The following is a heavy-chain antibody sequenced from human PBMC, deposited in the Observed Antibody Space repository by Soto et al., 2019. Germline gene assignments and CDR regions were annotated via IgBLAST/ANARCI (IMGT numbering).Heavy chain of an antibody. D-gene: IGHD2-15*01. CDR2: IDPSDSYT. CDR1: GYSFTSYW. V-gene: IGHV5-10-1*01. CDR3: ATTVVTDYYYYYGMDV. J-gene: IGHJ6*02. Sequence: EVQLVQSGAEVKKPGESLRISCKGSGYSFTSYWISWVRQMPGKGLEWMGRIDPSDSYTNYSPSLQGHVTISADKSISTAYQQWSSRKASDTAMYYCATTVVTDYYYYYGMDVWGQGTTVTVSS.